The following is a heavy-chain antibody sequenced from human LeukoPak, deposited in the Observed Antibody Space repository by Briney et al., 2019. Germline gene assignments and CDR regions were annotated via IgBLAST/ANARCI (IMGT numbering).Heavy chain of an antibody. CDR3: ARGSGNYYDYFDY. J-gene: IGHJ4*02. V-gene: IGHV3-21*01. D-gene: IGHD1-26*01. CDR1: GFTFSSYS. CDR2: ISSSSSYI. Sequence: GGSLRLSCAASGFTFSSYSMNWVRQAPGKGLEWVSSISSSSSYIYYADSVKGRFTISRDNAKNSLYLQMNSLRAEDTAVYYCARGSGNYYDYFDYWGQGTLVTVSS.